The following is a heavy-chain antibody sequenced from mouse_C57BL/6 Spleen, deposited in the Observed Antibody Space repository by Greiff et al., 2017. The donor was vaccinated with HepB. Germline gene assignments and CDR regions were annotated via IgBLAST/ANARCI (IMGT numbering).Heavy chain of an antibody. D-gene: IGHD2-1*01. CDR2: INPNNGGT. CDR3: ARRGNYDWFAY. V-gene: IGHV1-22*01. Sequence: VHVKQSGPELVKPGASVKMSCKASGYTFTDYNMHWVKQSHGKSLEWIGYINPNNGGTSYNQKFKGKATLTVNKSSSTAYMELRSLTSEDSAVYYCARRGNYDWFAYWGQGTLVTVSA. J-gene: IGHJ3*01. CDR1: GYTFTDYN.